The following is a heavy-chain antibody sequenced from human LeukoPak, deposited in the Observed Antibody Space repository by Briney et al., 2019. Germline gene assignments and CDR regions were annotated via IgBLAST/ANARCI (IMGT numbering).Heavy chain of an antibody. V-gene: IGHV3-30*18. D-gene: IGHD3-16*01. CDR3: AKSTRAVMAMMDV. J-gene: IGHJ6*04. CDR2: ISYDGSNE. Sequence: PGRSLRLSCAASGFTFSSYGMHWVRQAPGKGLEWVAVISYDGSNEYYADSVKGRFTISRDNSKNTLYLQMNSLRAEDTAVYFCAKSTRAVMAMMDVWGKGTTVTVSS. CDR1: GFTFSSYG.